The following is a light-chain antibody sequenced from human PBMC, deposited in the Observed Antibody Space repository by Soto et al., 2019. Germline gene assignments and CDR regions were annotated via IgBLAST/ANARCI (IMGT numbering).Light chain of an antibody. Sequence: AIRMTQSPSSFSASTGDRVTITCRASQGISSYLAWYQQKPGKAPKLLIYAASTLQSGVPSRFSGSGSGTEFTLTISCLQFEDFATYYCQQYYSYPPYTFGQGTKLEIK. J-gene: IGKJ2*01. V-gene: IGKV1-8*01. CDR3: QQYYSYPPYT. CDR2: AAS. CDR1: QGISSY.